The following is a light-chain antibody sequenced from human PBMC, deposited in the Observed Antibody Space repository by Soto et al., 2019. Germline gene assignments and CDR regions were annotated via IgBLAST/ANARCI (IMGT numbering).Light chain of an antibody. Sequence: DIQMTQSPSTLSGSVGDRVTITCRASQTISSWLAWYQQKPGKAPKLLIYDVSSLESGVPSRFSGTGSGTEFTLTISSLQPDDFGTYYCQQYDTYWTFGQGTKVDIK. J-gene: IGKJ1*01. CDR1: QTISSW. CDR2: DVS. CDR3: QQYDTYWT. V-gene: IGKV1-5*01.